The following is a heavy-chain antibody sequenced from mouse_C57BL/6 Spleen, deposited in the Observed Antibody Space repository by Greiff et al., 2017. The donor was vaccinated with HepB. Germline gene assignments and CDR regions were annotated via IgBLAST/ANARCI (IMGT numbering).Heavy chain of an antibody. Sequence: QVQLKQPGAELVMPGASVKLSCKASGYTFTSYWMHWVKQRPGQGLEWIGEIDPSDSYTNYNQKFKGKSTLTVDKSSSTAYMQLSSLTSEDSAVYYCARSPFVTTVVDYWYFDVWGTGTTVTVSS. CDR2: IDPSDSYT. V-gene: IGHV1-69*01. D-gene: IGHD1-1*01. J-gene: IGHJ1*03. CDR1: GYTFTSYW. CDR3: ARSPFVTTVVDYWYFDV.